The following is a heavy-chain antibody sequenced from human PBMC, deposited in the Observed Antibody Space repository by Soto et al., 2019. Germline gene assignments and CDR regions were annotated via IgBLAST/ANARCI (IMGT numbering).Heavy chain of an antibody. CDR2: IYYSGST. J-gene: IGHJ4*02. CDR1: GGSISSGGYY. D-gene: IGHD1-26*01. V-gene: IGHV4-31*03. Sequence: SETLSLTCTVSGGSISSGGYYWSWIRQHPGKGLEWIGYIYYSGSTNYNPSLKSRVTISVDTSKNQFSLMLSSVTAADTAVYYCAISGSYGIDYWGQGTLVTVSS. CDR3: AISGSYGIDY.